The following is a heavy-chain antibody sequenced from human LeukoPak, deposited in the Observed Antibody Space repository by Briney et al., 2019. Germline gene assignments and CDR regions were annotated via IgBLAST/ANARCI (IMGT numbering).Heavy chain of an antibody. D-gene: IGHD1-26*01. CDR2: INWSGGST. CDR3: ARMRTIVGATGHLDY. J-gene: IGHJ4*02. V-gene: IGHV3-20*04. Sequence: GSLRLSCAASGFTFDDYGMAWVRQAPGKGLEWVSGINWSGGSTGFADSVKGRFTISRDNAKNSLYLQMNSLRAEDTALYYCARMRTIVGATGHLDYWGQGTLATVSS. CDR1: GFTFDDYG.